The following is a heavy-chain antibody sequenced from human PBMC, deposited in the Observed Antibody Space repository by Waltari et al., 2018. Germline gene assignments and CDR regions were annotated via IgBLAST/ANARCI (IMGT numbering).Heavy chain of an antibody. CDR1: GTTFTDYY. CDR3: ATVGRGYCSGGSCYGALDY. CDR2: VDPEDGET. D-gene: IGHD2-15*01. V-gene: IGHV1-69-2*01. J-gene: IGHJ4*02. Sequence: EVQLVQSGAEVKKPGATVNISCKVSGTTFTDYYMPWVQQAPGKGLEWMGLVDPEDGETIYAEKFQGRVTITADTSTDTAYMELSSLRSEDTAVYYCATVGRGYCSGGSCYGALDYWGQGTLVTVSS.